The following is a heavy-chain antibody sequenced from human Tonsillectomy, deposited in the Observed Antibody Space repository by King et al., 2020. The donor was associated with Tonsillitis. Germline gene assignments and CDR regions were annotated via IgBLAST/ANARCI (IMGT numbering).Heavy chain of an antibody. V-gene: IGHV4-59*08. CDR3: ARFSFWTGYDS. CDR2: ISYSGST. D-gene: IGHD3/OR15-3a*01. CDR1: GGSFSSYY. J-gene: IGHJ5*01. Sequence: QLQESGPGLVKPSETLSLTCNVSGGSFSSYYWTWSRQPPGKGLEWVGYISYSGSTSYNPSLKSRLSISIDTSKNQFSLKLNSVTAADTAIYYCARFSFWTGYDSWGQGSLVTVSS.